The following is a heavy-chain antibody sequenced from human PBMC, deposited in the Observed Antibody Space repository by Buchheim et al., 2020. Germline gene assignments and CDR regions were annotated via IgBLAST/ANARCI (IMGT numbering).Heavy chain of an antibody. CDR1: GFTFSSYS. J-gene: IGHJ4*02. Sequence: EVFLVESGGGLVQPGGSLRLSCATSGFTFSSYSFNWVRQAPGKGLEWVAFITTSSSNIHYADSVKGRFAISRDNAKNPLFLQMNSLRAEDTAVYYCARGSPHIDYWGQGSL. CDR2: ITTSSSNI. V-gene: IGHV3-48*01. CDR3: ARGSPHIDY.